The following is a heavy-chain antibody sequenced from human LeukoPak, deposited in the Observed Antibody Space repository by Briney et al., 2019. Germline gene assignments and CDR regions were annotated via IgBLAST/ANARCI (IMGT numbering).Heavy chain of an antibody. Sequence: ASVTVSCKASGYTFTGYYMHWVRQAPGQGLEWMGWINPNSGGTNYAQKFQGRVTMTRDTSISTAYMELSRLRSDDTAVYYCAREDSSRGRNYFDYWGQGTLVTVSS. V-gene: IGHV1-2*02. J-gene: IGHJ4*02. CDR2: INPNSGGT. CDR3: AREDSSRGRNYFDY. D-gene: IGHD6-13*01. CDR1: GYTFTGYY.